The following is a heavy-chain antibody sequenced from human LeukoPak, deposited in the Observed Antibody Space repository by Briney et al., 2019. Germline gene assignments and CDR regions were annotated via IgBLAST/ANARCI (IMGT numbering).Heavy chain of an antibody. V-gene: IGHV3-13*01. CDR2: IGTAADT. D-gene: IGHD5-12*01. Sequence: GGSLRLSCAASGFTFSSYDMHWVRQATGKGLEWVSAIGTAADTYYPGSVKGRFTISRDDSKNTLYLQMNSLRAEDTAVYYCAKGDHVDIVASDAFDIWGQGTMVTVSS. CDR1: GFTFSSYD. CDR3: AKGDHVDIVASDAFDI. J-gene: IGHJ3*02.